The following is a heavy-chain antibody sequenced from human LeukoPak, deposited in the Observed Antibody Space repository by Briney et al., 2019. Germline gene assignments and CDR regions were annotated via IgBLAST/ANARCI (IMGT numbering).Heavy chain of an antibody. J-gene: IGHJ4*02. CDR1: GFTFSNSW. V-gene: IGHV3-43*01. Sequence: GGSLRLSCVASGFTFSNSWMHWVRQAPGKGLEWVSLISWDGGSTYYADSVKGRFTISRDNSKNSLYLQMNSLRTEDTALYYCAKDQDYYGSGSCLDYWGQGTLVTVSS. D-gene: IGHD3-10*01. CDR2: ISWDGGST. CDR3: AKDQDYYGSGSCLDY.